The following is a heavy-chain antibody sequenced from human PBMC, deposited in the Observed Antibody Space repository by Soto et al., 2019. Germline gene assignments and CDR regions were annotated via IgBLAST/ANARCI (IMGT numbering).Heavy chain of an antibody. V-gene: IGHV3-23*01. CDR3: AKGWGDY. D-gene: IGHD7-27*01. J-gene: IGHJ4*02. CDR1: GFTFSSYT. CDR2: ISSSGGST. Sequence: EVQLLESGGGLVQPGGSLRLSCAASGFTFSSYTMSWVRQGPGKGLEWVSGISSSGGSTVYADSVKGRFTISRDNFKNTLYLQTNSLRAEDTAVYYRAKGWGDYWGQGTPVTVSS.